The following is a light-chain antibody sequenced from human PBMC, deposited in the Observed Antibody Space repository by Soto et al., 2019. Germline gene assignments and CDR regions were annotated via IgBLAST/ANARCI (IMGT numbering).Light chain of an antibody. CDR1: QSVSSN. V-gene: IGKV3-15*01. CDR2: RAS. CDR3: HQYNNWSPWT. J-gene: IGKJ1*01. Sequence: IGLSQSPATVSVTQGQRATLYSRASQSVSSNVAWYQQRPGQAPRRLIYRASTRAPRIPARFSGSGSGTKFTLTISTLLSEDYAVYYCHQYNNWSPWTFGQGTKVDIK.